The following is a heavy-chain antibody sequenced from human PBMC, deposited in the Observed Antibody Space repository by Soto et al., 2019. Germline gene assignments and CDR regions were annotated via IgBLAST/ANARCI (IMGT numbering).Heavy chain of an antibody. CDR2: ISWNSGSI. CDR3: AKDIGGGYRFALLY. D-gene: IGHD5-12*01. J-gene: IGHJ4*02. CDR1: GFTFDDYA. V-gene: IGHV3-9*01. Sequence: PGGSLRLSCAASGFTFDDYAMHWVRQAPGKGLEWVSGISWNSGSIGYADSVKGRFTISRDNAKNSLYLQMNSLRAEDTALYYCAKDIGGGYRFALLYWGQGTLVTVSS.